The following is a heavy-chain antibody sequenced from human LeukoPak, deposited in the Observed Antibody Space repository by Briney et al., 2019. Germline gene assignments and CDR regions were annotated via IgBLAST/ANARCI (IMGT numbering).Heavy chain of an antibody. J-gene: IGHJ4*02. CDR1: GGTFSSYA. CDR3: ARAHVGYCSGGSCYGYD. Sequence: ASVKVSCKASGGTFSSYAISWVRQAPGQGLEWMGGIIPTFGTANYAQKFQGRVTITTDESTSTAYMELSSLRSEDTAVYYCARAHVGYCSGGSCYGYDWGQGTLVTVSS. CDR2: IIPTFGTA. D-gene: IGHD2-15*01. V-gene: IGHV1-69*05.